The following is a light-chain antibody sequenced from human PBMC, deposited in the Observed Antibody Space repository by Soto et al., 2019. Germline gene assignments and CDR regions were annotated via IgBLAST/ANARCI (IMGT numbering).Light chain of an antibody. CDR3: QHYASSPTWT. CDR1: PSVNNND. V-gene: IGKV3-20*01. Sequence: IVLTEYPGTLSLSPWETATLSCRASPSVNNNDLAWYQQKPAQAPRLLFYGASSRATGIPDTFSCSGCAAEFILTISRIETQDFAVYYCQHYASSPTWTFGQVTKVDIK. J-gene: IGKJ1*01. CDR2: GAS.